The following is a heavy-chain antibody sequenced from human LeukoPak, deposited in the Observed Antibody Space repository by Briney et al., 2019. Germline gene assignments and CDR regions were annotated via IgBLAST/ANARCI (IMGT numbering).Heavy chain of an antibody. J-gene: IGHJ4*02. CDR1: GFTFSDYY. V-gene: IGHV3-11*05. Sequence: GGSLRLSCAASGFTFSDYYMTWIRRAPGKGLEWVSYISSSSGFTKYADSVRGRFTISRDNAKNSLYLQMNTLRVDDTAVYYCARGSPPGDWGQGTLVTVSS. D-gene: IGHD3-16*01. CDR3: ARGSPPGD. CDR2: ISSSSGFT.